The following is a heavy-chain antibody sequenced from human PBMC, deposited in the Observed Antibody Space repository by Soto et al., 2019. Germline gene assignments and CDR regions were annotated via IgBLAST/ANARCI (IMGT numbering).Heavy chain of an antibody. CDR3: ARVGGLYDRSGYYVEY. CDR2: IYSSGST. Sequence: SETLSLTCTVSGGSISSGDYYWSWIRQPPGKGLEWIGYIYSSGSTYYNPSLKSRVTISVDTSKNQFSLRLNSVTAADTAVCYCARVGGLYDRSGYYVEYWGQGTLVTVSS. D-gene: IGHD3-22*01. CDR1: GGSISSGDYY. J-gene: IGHJ4*02. V-gene: IGHV4-30-4*01.